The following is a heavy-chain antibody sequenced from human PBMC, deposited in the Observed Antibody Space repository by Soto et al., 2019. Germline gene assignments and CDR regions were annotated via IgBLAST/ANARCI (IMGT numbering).Heavy chain of an antibody. J-gene: IGHJ4*02. CDR1: GYTFTSYY. Sequence: ASVKVSCKASGYTFTSYYMHWVRQAPGQGLEWMGIINPSGGSTSYAQKFQGRVTMTRDTSTSAVYMELSSLRSEDTAVYYCARAGVAVAYIVYWGQGTLVTVSS. CDR3: ARAGVAVAYIVY. V-gene: IGHV1-46*01. D-gene: IGHD6-19*01. CDR2: INPSGGST.